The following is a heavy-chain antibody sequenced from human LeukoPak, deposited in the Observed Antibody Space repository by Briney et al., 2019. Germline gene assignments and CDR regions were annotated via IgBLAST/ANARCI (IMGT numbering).Heavy chain of an antibody. CDR1: GYTFNTYG. CDR3: ATGGHVRVYDSSAYYGHY. J-gene: IGHJ4*02. CDR2: INPNRGST. V-gene: IGHV1-46*02. D-gene: IGHD3-22*01. Sequence: GASVKVSCKASGYTFNTYGITWVRQAPGQGLEWMGIINPNRGSTSYAQKFQGRVTMTRDMSTSTVYMELSSLRSEDTAVYYCATGGHVRVYDSSAYYGHYWGQGTLVTVSS.